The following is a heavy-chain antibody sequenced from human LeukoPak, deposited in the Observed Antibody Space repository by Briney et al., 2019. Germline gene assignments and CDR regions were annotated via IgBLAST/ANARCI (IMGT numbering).Heavy chain of an antibody. V-gene: IGHV1-2*02. Sequence: ASVKVSCKASGYTFTGYYIHWVRQAPGQGLEWMGWINPNSAGTNYAQKFQGRVTMTRDTSISTVHVELSRLTSDDTGVYYCARLRVVEMATHWGQGTLVTVSS. D-gene: IGHD5-24*01. J-gene: IGHJ4*02. CDR3: ARLRVVEMATH. CDR2: INPNSAGT. CDR1: GYTFTGYY.